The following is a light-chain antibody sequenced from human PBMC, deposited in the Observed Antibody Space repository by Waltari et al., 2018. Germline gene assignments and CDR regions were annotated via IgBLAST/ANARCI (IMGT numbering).Light chain of an antibody. CDR1: QSISSW. CDR2: KAS. Sequence: DIQMTQSPSTLSASVGDRVTIPCRASQSISSWLAWYQQNPGKPPKHLIYKASSLESGVPSRFSGSGSGTEFTLTISSLQPDDFATYYCQQYNSYSRTFGQGTKVEIK. CDR3: QQYNSYSRT. V-gene: IGKV1-5*03. J-gene: IGKJ1*01.